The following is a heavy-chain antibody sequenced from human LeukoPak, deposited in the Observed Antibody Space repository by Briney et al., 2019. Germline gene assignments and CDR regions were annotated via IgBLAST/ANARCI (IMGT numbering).Heavy chain of an antibody. CDR2: INHSGST. D-gene: IGHD2-2*01. V-gene: IGHV4-34*01. CDR3: ARPATVVPAAMFY. J-gene: IGHJ4*02. CDR1: GGSFSGYD. Sequence: SETLSLTCAVYGGSFSGYDWSWIRQPPGKGLKWIGEINHSGSTDYNPALTSRVTISVDASKNQFSLKLSSVTAADTAVYYCARPATVVPAAMFYWGQGSLVTVSS.